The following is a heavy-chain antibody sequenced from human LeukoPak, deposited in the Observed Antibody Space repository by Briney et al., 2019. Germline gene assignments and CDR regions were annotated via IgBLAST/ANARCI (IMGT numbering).Heavy chain of an antibody. Sequence: GASVKVSCKTSGYTFIGYYMHWVRQAPGQGLEWMGWINPKNGGANYAPSFQGRVTMTRDRYISTVYMELTRRTSDDTAVFYCARAVGPSYFDYWGQGTLVTVSS. CDR2: INPKNGGA. V-gene: IGHV1-2*07. J-gene: IGHJ4*02. D-gene: IGHD3-10*01. CDR1: GYTFIGYY. CDR3: ARAVGPSYFDY.